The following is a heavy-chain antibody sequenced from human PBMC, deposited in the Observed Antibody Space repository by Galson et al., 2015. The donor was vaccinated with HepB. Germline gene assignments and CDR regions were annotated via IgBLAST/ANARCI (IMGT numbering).Heavy chain of an antibody. J-gene: IGHJ4*02. Sequence: TLSLTCTVSGGSISSGDYYWSWIRQPPGKGLEWIGYIYYSGSTYYNPSPKSRVTISVDTSKNQFSLKLSSVTAADTAVYYCARGLARGYCTNGVCSQFDYWGQGTLVTVSS. CDR2: IYYSGST. V-gene: IGHV4-30-4*01. CDR1: GGSISSGDYY. CDR3: ARGLARGYCTNGVCSQFDY. D-gene: IGHD2-8*01.